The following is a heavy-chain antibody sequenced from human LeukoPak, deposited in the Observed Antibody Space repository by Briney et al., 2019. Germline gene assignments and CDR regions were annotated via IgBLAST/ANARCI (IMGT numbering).Heavy chain of an antibody. J-gene: IGHJ4*02. CDR1: GFTFSSYG. CDR3: AGDERSKYLDL. Sequence: PGRSLRLSCAASGFTFSSYGMHWVRQAPGKGLEWVAVIWYDGSNKYYAESVKGRFTISRDDPKKSLYLQMDSLRDEDTAVYYCAGDERSKYLDLWGQGTLVIVSS. D-gene: IGHD3-10*01. CDR2: IWYDGSNK. V-gene: IGHV3-33*08.